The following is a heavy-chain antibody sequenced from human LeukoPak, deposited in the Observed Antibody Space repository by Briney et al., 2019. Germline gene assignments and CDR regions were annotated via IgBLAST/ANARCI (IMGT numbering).Heavy chain of an antibody. D-gene: IGHD5-18*01. CDR2: ISPILGKA. V-gene: IGHV1-69*04. J-gene: IGHJ6*02. CDR3: ARGRDTAMAYLGPDYCGMDV. CDR1: GGTFSSYA. Sequence: SVKVSCKASGGTFSSYAISWVRQAPGQGLEWMGRISPILGKANYAQKFQGRVMITADKSTSTPYMELSSLRSEGTAVYYCARGRDTAMAYLGPDYCGMDVWGQGTTVTVSS.